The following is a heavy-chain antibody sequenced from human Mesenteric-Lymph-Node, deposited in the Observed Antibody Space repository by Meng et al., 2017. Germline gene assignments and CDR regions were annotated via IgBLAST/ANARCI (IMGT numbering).Heavy chain of an antibody. D-gene: IGHD6-19*01. J-gene: IGHJ5*02. V-gene: IGHV1-3*01. Sequence: QVHRVQSGAEGKKPGAAVKGSGKASGYTFTTYAIHWVRQAPGQRLEWMGWINAGNGNTRYSQKFQGRVSITRDTSASTAYMELSSLRSEDTAVYYCARCIAVAGNWFDPWGQGTLVTVSS. CDR2: INAGNGNT. CDR3: ARCIAVAGNWFDP. CDR1: GYTFTTYA.